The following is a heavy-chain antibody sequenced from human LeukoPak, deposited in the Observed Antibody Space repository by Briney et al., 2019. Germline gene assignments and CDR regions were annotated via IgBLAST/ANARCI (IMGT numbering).Heavy chain of an antibody. CDR2: ISYNGNNA. J-gene: IGHJ4*02. D-gene: IGHD6-19*01. CDR3: ARGRVLRSGWAELFDY. CDR1: GFTFSDYA. Sequence: GGSLRLSCAASGFTFSDYAMLWVRQAPGKGLEYVSAISYNGNNAYYANSLKGRFTISRDSSKKTVFLQVGSLRPEDTAVYYCARGRVLRSGWAELFDYWGPGTLVTVSP. V-gene: IGHV3-64*01.